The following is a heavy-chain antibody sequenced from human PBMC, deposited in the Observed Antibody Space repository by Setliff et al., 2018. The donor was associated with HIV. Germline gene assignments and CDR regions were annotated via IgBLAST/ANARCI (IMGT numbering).Heavy chain of an antibody. J-gene: IGHJ6*02. CDR3: ARDFTYDNTGSLTGFGMDV. CDR2: IYYGGSA. CDR1: GGSISSYS. D-gene: IGHD3-22*01. V-gene: IGHV4-59*12. Sequence: ETLSLTCSISGGSISSYSWSWIRQVPRKGLEWIGNIYYGGSANYKPSLKSRVTISTDWHRNQVSLELRSVTAADTAVYFCARDFTYDNTGSLTGFGMDVWGQGTTVTVSS.